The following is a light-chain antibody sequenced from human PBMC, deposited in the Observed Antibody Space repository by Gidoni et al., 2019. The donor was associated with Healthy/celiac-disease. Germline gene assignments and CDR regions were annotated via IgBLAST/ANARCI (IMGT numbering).Light chain of an antibody. J-gene: IGKJ1*01. CDR3: QQYYSYPRT. Sequence: AIRMTQSPSSLSASTGDRVTIPCQASQGISSYLARYQQKPGKAPNLLIYAASTLQSGVPSRFSGSGSGTDFTLTLICLQSEDFATYYCQQYYSYPRTFGQGTKVEIK. V-gene: IGKV1-8*01. CDR1: QGISSY. CDR2: AAS.